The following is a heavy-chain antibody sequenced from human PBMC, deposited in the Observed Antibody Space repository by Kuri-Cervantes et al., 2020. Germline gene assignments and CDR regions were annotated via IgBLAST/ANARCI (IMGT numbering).Heavy chain of an antibody. D-gene: IGHD3-22*01. CDR1: GGSISSSNW. J-gene: IGHJ4*02. CDR2: IYHSGST. CDR3: ARGGYYYDSRVDY. V-gene: IGHV4-4*02. Sequence: GSLRLSCAVSGGSISSSNWWSWVRQPPGKGLEWIGEIYHSGSTNYNPSLKSRVTISVDKSKNQFSLKLSSVTAADTAVYYCARGGYYYDSRVDYWGQGTLVTVSS.